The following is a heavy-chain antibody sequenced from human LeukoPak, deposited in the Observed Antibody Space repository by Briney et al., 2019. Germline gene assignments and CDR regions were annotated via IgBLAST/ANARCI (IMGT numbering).Heavy chain of an antibody. CDR1: GYTFTGYY. V-gene: IGHV1-2*02. CDR2: INPNSGGT. J-gene: IGHJ5*02. Sequence: ASVKVSCKASGYTFTGYYMHWVRQAPGQGLEWMGWINPNSGGTNYAQKFQGRVTMTRDTSISAAYMELSRLRSDDTAVYYCAIEDFGVVHAGWFDPWGQGTLVTVSS. D-gene: IGHD3-3*01. CDR3: AIEDFGVVHAGWFDP.